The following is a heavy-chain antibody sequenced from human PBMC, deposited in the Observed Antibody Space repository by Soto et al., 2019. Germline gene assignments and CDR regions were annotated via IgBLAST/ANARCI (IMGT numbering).Heavy chain of an antibody. V-gene: IGHV3-23*01. D-gene: IGHD4-4*01. CDR1: GFTFISFA. CDR3: ARAPPYPVTKYDAFDL. CDR2: INGGGGST. J-gene: IGHJ3*01. Sequence: PGGSLRLSCAASGFTFISFAMTWVLQAPWKGLVWVSGINGGGGSTYYADPVKGRFTISTDNAKNKMFLQMSSLGAEDTAVYYCARAPPYPVTKYDAFDLWGQGTMVTVSS.